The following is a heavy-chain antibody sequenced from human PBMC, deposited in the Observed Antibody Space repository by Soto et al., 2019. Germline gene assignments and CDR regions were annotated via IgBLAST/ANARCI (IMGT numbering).Heavy chain of an antibody. D-gene: IGHD4-17*01. CDR3: ARIGLTTALL. J-gene: IGHJ4*02. V-gene: IGHV4-30-4*01. CDR2: IYYSGST. CDR1: GGSINSGDYY. Sequence: QVQLQESGPGLVKPSQTLSLTCTVSGGSINSGDYYWSWIRQPPGKGLEWIGYIYYSGSTYYIPPLRRPVTLSLDTSKNHFFLTLGSVTAGDTAVYYCARIGLTTALLWGQGTLVTVSS.